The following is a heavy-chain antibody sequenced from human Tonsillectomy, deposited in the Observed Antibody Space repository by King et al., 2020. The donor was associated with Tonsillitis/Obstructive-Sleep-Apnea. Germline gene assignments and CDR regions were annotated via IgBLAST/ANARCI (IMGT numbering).Heavy chain of an antibody. CDR2: IRSNVSYI. CDR1: GFTFSSFS. J-gene: IGHJ2*01. Sequence: VQLVESGGGLVKPGGSLRLSCAASGFTFSSFSMNWVRQAPGKGLEWVSSIRSNVSYIYYADSVKGRFTFSRDNAKNSLYLQMNSLRADDTAVYYCARGVLGYGDWYFDLWGRGTLVTVSS. V-gene: IGHV3-21*01. D-gene: IGHD4-17*01. CDR3: ARGVLGYGDWYFDL.